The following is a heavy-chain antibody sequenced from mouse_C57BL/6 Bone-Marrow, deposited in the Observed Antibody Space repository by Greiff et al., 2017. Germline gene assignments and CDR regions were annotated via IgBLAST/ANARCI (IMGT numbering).Heavy chain of an antibody. D-gene: IGHD2-3*01. J-gene: IGHJ2*01. V-gene: IGHV5-6*01. CDR1: GFTFSSYG. CDR3: ARRCYDGYYDYFDY. CDR2: ISCGGSYT. Sequence: EVQRVEPGGDLVKPGGSLKLSCAASGFTFSSYGMSWVRQTPDKRLEWVATISCGGSYTYYPDSVKGRFTISRENAKNTLYLQVSSLKSEDTAMYYCARRCYDGYYDYFDYGGQGTTLTVSS.